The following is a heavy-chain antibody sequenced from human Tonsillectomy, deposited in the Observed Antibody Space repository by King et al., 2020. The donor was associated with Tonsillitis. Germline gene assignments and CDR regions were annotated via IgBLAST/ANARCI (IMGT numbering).Heavy chain of an antibody. CDR1: AFTVSDNY. CDR2: IDSGGST. Sequence: VQLVESGGGLVQPGGSLRLSCAASAFTVSDNYMTWVRQAPGKGLEWVSVIDSGGSTYYADSVKGRFTISRDNSKNTLYLQMNSLRAEDTAVYYCARLPYMDVWAEGATVTVSS. J-gene: IGHJ6*03. V-gene: IGHV3-66*01. CDR3: ARLPYMDV.